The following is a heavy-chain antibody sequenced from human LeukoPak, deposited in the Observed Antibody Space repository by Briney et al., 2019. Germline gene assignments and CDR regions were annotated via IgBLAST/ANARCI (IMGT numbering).Heavy chain of an antibody. CDR2: INPNSGGT. D-gene: IGHD1-26*01. CDR1: GYIFTDHF. J-gene: IGHJ4*02. V-gene: IGHV1-2*02. Sequence: ASVNVSCKSSGYIFTDHFIHWVRQAPGQGLEWMGWINPNSGGTNNAQKFQGRVTMTGDTSISTAYMELSRLRFDDTAVYYCARDSEMLGALWGQGTLVTVSS. CDR3: ARDSEMLGAL.